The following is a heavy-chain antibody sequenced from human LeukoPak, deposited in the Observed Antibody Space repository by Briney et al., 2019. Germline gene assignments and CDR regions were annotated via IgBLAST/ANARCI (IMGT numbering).Heavy chain of an antibody. CDR1: LGTFGSYL. CDR3: ARDRLPPSTHSAFYHMDV. J-gene: IGHJ6*03. Sequence: SVKVSCQATLGTFGSYLVTWVGPAACQQVEWMGGINLMFGTTDSAKQLRGRVTVTADTSTNTAFFDLASLRSDDTAVYFCARDRLPPSTHSAFYHMDVWGKGTTVIVSS. CDR2: INLMFGTT. V-gene: IGHV1-69*06. D-gene: IGHD4-11*01.